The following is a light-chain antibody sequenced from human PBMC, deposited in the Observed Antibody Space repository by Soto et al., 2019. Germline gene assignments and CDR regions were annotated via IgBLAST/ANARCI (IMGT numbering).Light chain of an antibody. CDR2: EVS. J-gene: IGLJ1*01. Sequence: HSVLTQRASVSGSPGQSITISCTGTSSDVGSYNLVSWYQQHPGKAPKLMLYEVSKRPSGVSNRFSGSKSGNTASLTISGLQAEDEADYYCCSYAGSTTYVFGTGTKVTVL. CDR3: CSYAGSTTYV. V-gene: IGLV2-23*02. CDR1: SSDVGSYNL.